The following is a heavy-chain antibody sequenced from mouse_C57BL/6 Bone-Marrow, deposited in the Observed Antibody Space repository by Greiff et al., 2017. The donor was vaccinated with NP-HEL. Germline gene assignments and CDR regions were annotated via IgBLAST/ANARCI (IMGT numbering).Heavy chain of an antibody. V-gene: IGHV14-1*01. Sequence: EVQLQESGAELVRPGASVKLSCTASGFNIKDYYMHWVKQRPEQGLEWIGRIDPEDGDTEYAPKFQGKATMTADTSSHPAYLQLSSLTSEDTAVYYCTTVVACDWGQGTTLTVSS. CDR2: IDPEDGDT. CDR1: GFNIKDYY. D-gene: IGHD1-1*01. CDR3: TTVVACD. J-gene: IGHJ2*01.